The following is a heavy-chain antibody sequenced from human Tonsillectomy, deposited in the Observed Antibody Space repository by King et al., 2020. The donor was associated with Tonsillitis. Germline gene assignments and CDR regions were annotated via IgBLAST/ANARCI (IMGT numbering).Heavy chain of an antibody. Sequence: QLVQSGAKVKKPGASVKVSCKASGYSFSSYGINWVRQAPGQGLEWMGWISAYNGNTTYAQKLRGRVSMTEDTSTNTAYMELRSLRSDDTAVYYCARDLEYSDHAGSGYRGQGTLVTVSS. D-gene: IGHD3-3*01. CDR2: ISAYNGNT. J-gene: IGHJ4*02. CDR1: GYSFSSYG. CDR3: ARDLEYSDHAGSGY. V-gene: IGHV1-18*01.